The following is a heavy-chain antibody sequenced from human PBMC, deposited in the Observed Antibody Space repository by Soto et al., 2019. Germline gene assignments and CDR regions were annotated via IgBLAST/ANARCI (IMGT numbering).Heavy chain of an antibody. J-gene: IGHJ4*02. CDR3: ARDFRDSCRGTSCIYFDY. CDR1: GYTFASYG. V-gene: IGHV1-18*01. Sequence: QVQLVQSGAEVKEPGASVRVSCKASGYTFASYGFSWVRQAPGQGLEWVAWISANSGDTNSAQKFQDRVTLTTDTSTSTAYMDPRSLRSDDTAVYYCARDFRDSCRGTSCIYFDYWGQGTLVTVSS. D-gene: IGHD2-2*01. CDR2: ISANSGDT.